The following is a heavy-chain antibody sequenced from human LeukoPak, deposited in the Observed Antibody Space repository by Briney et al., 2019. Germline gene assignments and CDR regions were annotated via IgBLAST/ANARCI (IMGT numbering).Heavy chain of an antibody. CDR1: GGTFSSYA. D-gene: IGHD1-7*01. Sequence: ASVKVSCKASGGTFSSYAISWVRQAPGQGLEWMGGIIPIFGTANYAQKFQGRVTITTDESTSTAYMELSSLRSEDTAVYYCARGLELRHYYYYYMDVWGKGTRSPSP. J-gene: IGHJ6*03. CDR2: IIPIFGTA. CDR3: ARGLELRHYYYYYMDV. V-gene: IGHV1-69*05.